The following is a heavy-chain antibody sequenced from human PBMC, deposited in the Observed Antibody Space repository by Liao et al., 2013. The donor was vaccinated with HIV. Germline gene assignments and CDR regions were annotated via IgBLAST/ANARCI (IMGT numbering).Heavy chain of an antibody. CDR2: IYYSGST. Sequence: QVQLQQWGAGLLKPSETLSLTCAVYGGSFSNYYWGWIRQPPGKGLEWIGSIYYSGSTYYNPSLKSRVTISVDTSKNQFSLKLSSVTAADTAVYYCARDPSFWSGPAYWGQGTLVTVSS. J-gene: IGHJ4*02. CDR1: GGSFSNYY. V-gene: IGHV4-34*01. CDR3: ARDPSFWSGPAY. D-gene: IGHD3-3*01.